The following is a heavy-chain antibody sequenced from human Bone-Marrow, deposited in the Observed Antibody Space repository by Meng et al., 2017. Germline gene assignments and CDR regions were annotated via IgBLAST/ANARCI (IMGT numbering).Heavy chain of an antibody. CDR3: ARGARGSGSYFRARCDP. V-gene: IGHV3-48*03. CDR1: GFTFSSYE. Sequence: GGSLRLSCAASGFTFSSYEMNWVRQAPGKGLEWVSYISSSGSTIYYADSVKGRFTISRDNAKNSLYLQMNSLRAEDTAVYYCARGARGSGSYFRARCDPWGQGTLVTVSS. CDR2: ISSSGSTI. J-gene: IGHJ5*02. D-gene: IGHD3-10*01.